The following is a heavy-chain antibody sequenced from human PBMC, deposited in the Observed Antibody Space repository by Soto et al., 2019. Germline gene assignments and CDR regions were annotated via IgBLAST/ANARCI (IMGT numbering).Heavy chain of an antibody. J-gene: IGHJ4*02. D-gene: IGHD2-21*02. CDR3: ARGSGVTVTDY. Sequence: ASVKVSCKASGYTFTSYYMHWVRQAPGQGLERMGIINPSGGSTYYVQKFQGRVTMTRDTSTTTVYMELSSLTSEDTAVYYCARGSGVTVTDYWGQGTQVTVSS. CDR1: GYTFTSYY. V-gene: IGHV1-46*03. CDR2: INPSGGST.